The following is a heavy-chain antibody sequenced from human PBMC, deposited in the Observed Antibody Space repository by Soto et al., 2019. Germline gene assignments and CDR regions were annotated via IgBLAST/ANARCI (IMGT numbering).Heavy chain of an antibody. CDR2: IYHSGST. CDR1: GGSISSGGYS. J-gene: IGHJ4*02. D-gene: IGHD5-12*01. CDR3: AAGGGLPRYY. V-gene: IGHV4-30-2*01. Sequence: QLQLQESGSGLVKPSQTLSLTCAVSGGSISSGGYSWSWMRQPPGKGLEWIGYIYHSGSTYYNPSLKSRVTISVDRCKNQFSLKLRSVSAADAAVYYCAAGGGLPRYYWGQGTLVTVSS.